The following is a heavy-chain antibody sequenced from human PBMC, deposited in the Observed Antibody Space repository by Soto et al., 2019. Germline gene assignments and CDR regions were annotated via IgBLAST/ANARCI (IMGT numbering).Heavy chain of an antibody. CDR3: ATVHNTSRSFDY. Sequence: GGSLRLSCAASGFTFSIYAMTWVRQAPGKGLEWVSTTGGSGRTTYYADSVKGRFTVSRDNSKNTLDLQMSSLRAEDTAVYYCATVHNTSRSFDYWGQGTLVTVS. CDR1: GFTFSIYA. V-gene: IGHV3-23*01. D-gene: IGHD1-20*01. CDR2: TGGSGRTT. J-gene: IGHJ4*02.